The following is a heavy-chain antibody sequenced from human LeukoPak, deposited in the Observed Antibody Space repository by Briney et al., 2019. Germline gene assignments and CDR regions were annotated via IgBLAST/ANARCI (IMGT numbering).Heavy chain of an antibody. CDR1: GFIFSSYG. D-gene: IGHD1-26*01. CDR3: AKDFVAYSGSYPFDY. J-gene: IGHJ4*02. Sequence: GGSLRLSCAASGFIFSSYGMHWVRQAPGKGLEWVAVIWYDGSNKYYADSVKGRFTISRDNSKNTLYLQMNSLRAEDTAVYYCAKDFVAYSGSYPFDYWGQGTLVTVSS. V-gene: IGHV3-30*02. CDR2: IWYDGSNK.